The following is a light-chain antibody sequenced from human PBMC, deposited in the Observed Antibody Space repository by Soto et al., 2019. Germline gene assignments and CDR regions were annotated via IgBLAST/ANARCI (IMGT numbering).Light chain of an antibody. CDR3: CSYAGSSTLL. CDR1: SSDVGSYNL. Sequence: QSALTQPASVSGSPGQSITISCTGTSSDVGSYNLVSWYQQHPGKAPKLMIYEGSERPSGVSYRFSGSKSGSTASLTISGLQAEDEADYYCCSYAGSSTLLFGGGTKLTVL. CDR2: EGS. J-gene: IGLJ2*01. V-gene: IGLV2-23*01.